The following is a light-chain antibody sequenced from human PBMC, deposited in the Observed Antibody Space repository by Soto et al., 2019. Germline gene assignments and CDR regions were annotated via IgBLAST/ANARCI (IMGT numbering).Light chain of an antibody. CDR2: LNNDGSL. V-gene: IGLV4-69*01. J-gene: IGLJ2*01. CDR3: QTWGTVPV. Sequence: QPVLTQSPSASASLGASITLTCTLTIGHSGFAIAWHQQQPEKGPRFLMKLNNDGSLKKGDGIPDRFAASSSGAERYLTISNLQSDDEADYYCQTWGTVPVFGGGTKLTVL. CDR1: IGHSGFA.